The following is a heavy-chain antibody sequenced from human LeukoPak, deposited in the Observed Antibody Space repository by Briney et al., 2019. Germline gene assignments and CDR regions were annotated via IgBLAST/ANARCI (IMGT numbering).Heavy chain of an antibody. Sequence: GGSLRLSCAASGFTFSSYAMSWVRQAPGHGLEWVSDISGSGGSTHYADSVKGRFTISRDNSKNTLYLQMNSLRAEDTAVYYCAVTGYSSKSPNTWGQGTMVTVS. CDR1: GFTFSSYA. V-gene: IGHV3-23*01. CDR2: ISGSGGST. D-gene: IGHD6-13*01. CDR3: AVTGYSSKSPNT. J-gene: IGHJ3*02.